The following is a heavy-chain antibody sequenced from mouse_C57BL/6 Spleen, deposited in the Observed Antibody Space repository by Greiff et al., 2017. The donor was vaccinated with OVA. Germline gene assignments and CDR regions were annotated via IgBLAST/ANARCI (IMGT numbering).Heavy chain of an antibody. J-gene: IGHJ3*01. V-gene: IGHV1-55*01. CDR3: ARWGSNYLPFAY. CDR2: IYPGSGST. D-gene: IGHD2-5*01. Sequence: QVQLQQPGAELVKPGASVKMSCKASGYTFTSYWITWVKQRPGQGLEWIGDIYPGSGSTNYNEKFKSKATLTVDTSSSTAYMQLSSLTSEDSAVYYCARWGSNYLPFAYWGQGTLVTVSA. CDR1: GYTFTSYW.